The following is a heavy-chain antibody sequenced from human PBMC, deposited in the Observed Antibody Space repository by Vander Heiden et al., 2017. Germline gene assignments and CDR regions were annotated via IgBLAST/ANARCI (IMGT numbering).Heavy chain of an antibody. CDR3: ARLGLPAAIVAYRRGMDV. V-gene: IGHV5-51*01. D-gene: IGHD2-2*01. CDR2: IYPGDSDT. Sequence: EVQLVQSGAEVKTPGESLTISCKGSGYSFTSYWNGWVRQMPGKGLEWMGIIYPGDSDTRYSPSFQGQVTISADKSISTAYLQWSSLKASDTAMYYCARLGLPAAIVAYRRGMDVWGQGTTVTVSS. CDR1: GYSFTSYW. J-gene: IGHJ6*02.